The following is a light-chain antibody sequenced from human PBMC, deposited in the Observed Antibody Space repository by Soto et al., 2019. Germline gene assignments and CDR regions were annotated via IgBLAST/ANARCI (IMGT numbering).Light chain of an antibody. V-gene: IGKV3-11*01. CDR1: QSVSSY. CDR2: DAS. CDR3: QPRSNWRPGTS. J-gene: IGKJ4*01. Sequence: EIVLTQSPATLSLSPGETATLSCRASQSVSSYLAWYQQKTGQAPRLLIYDASNRATSIPARFSGSGSGTDFTLTISSLEPEDFAGYYCQPRSNWRPGTSFGGGTKVEIK.